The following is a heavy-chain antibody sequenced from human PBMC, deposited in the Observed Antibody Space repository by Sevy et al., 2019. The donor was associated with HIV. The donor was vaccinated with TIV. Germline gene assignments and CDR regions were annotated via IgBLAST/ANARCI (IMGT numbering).Heavy chain of an antibody. CDR1: GYSFTSYW. D-gene: IGHD3-22*01. J-gene: IGHJ3*02. V-gene: IGHV5-51*01. Sequence: GESLKISCKGSGYSFTSYWIGWVRQMPGKGLEWMGIIYPGDSDTRYSPSFQGQVTISADKSISTAYLQWSSLKASDTAMYYCARNEGAYYYDSSHAFDIWGQGTMVTVS. CDR2: IYPGDSDT. CDR3: ARNEGAYYYDSSHAFDI.